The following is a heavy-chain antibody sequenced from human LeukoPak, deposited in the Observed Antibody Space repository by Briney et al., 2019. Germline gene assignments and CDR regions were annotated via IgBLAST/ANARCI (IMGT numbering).Heavy chain of an antibody. CDR1: GFTFSSYW. V-gene: IGHV3-7*01. CDR2: IKQDGGEK. D-gene: IGHD1-26*01. CDR3: ARDRNEWELPYYYYYMDV. J-gene: IGHJ6*03. Sequence: GGSLRLSCAASGFTFSSYWMSWVRQAPGKGLEWVANIKQDGGEKYYVDSVKGRFTISRDNAKNSLYLQMNSLRAEDTAVYYCARDRNEWELPYYYYYMDVWGKGTTVTVSS.